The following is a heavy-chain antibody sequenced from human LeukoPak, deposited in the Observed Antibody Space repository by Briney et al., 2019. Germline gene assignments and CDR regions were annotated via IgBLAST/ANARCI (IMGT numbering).Heavy chain of an antibody. CDR1: GFTFSSYS. V-gene: IGHV3-21*01. CDR2: ISSSSSYI. D-gene: IGHD2-8*01. CDR3: ARDADGMAYAIHWFDP. J-gene: IGHJ5*02. Sequence: PGGPLRLSCAASGFTFSSYSMNWVRQAPGKGLEWVSSISSSSSYIYYADSVKGRFTISRDNAKNSLYLQMNSLRAEDTAVYYCARDADGMAYAIHWFDPWGQGTVVTVSS.